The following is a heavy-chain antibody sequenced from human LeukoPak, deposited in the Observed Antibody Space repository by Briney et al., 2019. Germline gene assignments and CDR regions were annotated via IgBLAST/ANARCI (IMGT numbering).Heavy chain of an antibody. D-gene: IGHD3-22*01. Sequence: SETLSLTCTVSGGSISSSSYYWGWIRQPPGKGLEWIGSIYYSGSTYYNPSLKSRVTISVDTSKNQFSLKLSSVTAADTAVYYCARDGWDYYDSSGYWGLDYWGQGTLVTVSS. CDR1: GGSISSSSYY. CDR2: IYYSGST. CDR3: ARDGWDYYDSSGYWGLDY. J-gene: IGHJ4*02. V-gene: IGHV4-39*07.